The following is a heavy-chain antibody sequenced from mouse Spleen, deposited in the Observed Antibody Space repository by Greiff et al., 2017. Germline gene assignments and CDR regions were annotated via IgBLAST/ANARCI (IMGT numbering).Heavy chain of an antibody. D-gene: IGHD1-1*01. CDR3: ARSPYYGSSYEYFDV. CDR2: IDPSDSET. Sequence: VQLQQPGAELVRPGSSVKLSCKASGYTFTSYWMHWVKQRPIQGLEWIGNIDPSDSETHYNQKFKDKATLTVDKSSSTAHMELRSLTSEDSAVYYCARSPYYGSSYEYFDVWGAGTTVTVSS. CDR1: GYTFTSYW. V-gene: IGHV1-52*01. J-gene: IGHJ1*01.